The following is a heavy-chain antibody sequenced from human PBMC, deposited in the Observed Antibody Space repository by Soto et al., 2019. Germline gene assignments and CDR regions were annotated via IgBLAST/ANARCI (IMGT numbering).Heavy chain of an antibody. CDR1: GYTFTSYD. V-gene: IGHV1-8*01. CDR2: MNPNSRNA. D-gene: IGHD6-13*01. J-gene: IGHJ5*02. Sequence: QVQLVQSGAEVKKPGASVKVSCKASGYTFTSYDINWVRQATGQGLEWMGWMNPNSRNAGYAQKLQGRVTMTRNTSISTAYMELSSLRSEDTAVYYCARGSKGSSWYAYWFDPWGQGTLVTVSS. CDR3: ARGSKGSSWYAYWFDP.